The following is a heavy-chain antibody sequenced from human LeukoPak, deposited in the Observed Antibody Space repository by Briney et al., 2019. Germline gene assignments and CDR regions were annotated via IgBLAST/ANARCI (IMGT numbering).Heavy chain of an antibody. Sequence: GGSLRLSCAASGFTFSIYAMSWVRQAPGKGLEWVSAISATDSRPYYADSVRGRFTISRDDSKNTLFLRMNNLRVEDTAVYYCAREDSSGWYTAYWGQGTLVTVSS. CDR3: AREDSSGWYTAY. V-gene: IGHV3-23*01. D-gene: IGHD6-19*01. J-gene: IGHJ4*02. CDR1: GFTFSIYA. CDR2: ISATDSRP.